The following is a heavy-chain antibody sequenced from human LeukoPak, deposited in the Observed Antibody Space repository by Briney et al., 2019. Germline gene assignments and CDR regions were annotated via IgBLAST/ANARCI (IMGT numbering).Heavy chain of an antibody. CDR1: GGSISSVNYY. D-gene: IGHD5-12*01. CDR2: IYYSGTT. J-gene: IGHJ4*02. Sequence: SETLSLTCTVSGGSISSVNYYWGWIRQPPGKGLEWIGSIYYSGTTYYNPSLKSRVTISVDTSKNQFSLKLSSVTAADTAVYYCARDAGGYDGDYWGQGTLVTVSS. V-gene: IGHV4-39*07. CDR3: ARDAGGYDGDY.